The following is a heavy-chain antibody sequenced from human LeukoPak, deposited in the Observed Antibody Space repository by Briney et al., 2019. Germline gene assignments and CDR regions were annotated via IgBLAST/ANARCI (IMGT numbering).Heavy chain of an antibody. V-gene: IGHV3-30*18. J-gene: IGHJ5*02. CDR1: GFTFSSYG. CDR2: ISYDGSNK. CDR3: AKDAEAGIEYNWFDP. Sequence: GGSLRLSCAASGFTFSSYGMHWVRQAPGKGLEWVAVISYDGSNKYYADSVKGRFTISRDNSKNTLYLQMNSLRAEDTAVYYCAKDAEAGIEYNWFDPWGQGTLVTVSS. D-gene: IGHD2-21*01.